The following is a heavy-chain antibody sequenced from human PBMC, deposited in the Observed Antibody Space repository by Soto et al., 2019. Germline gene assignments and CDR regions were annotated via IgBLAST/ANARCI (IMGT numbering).Heavy chain of an antibody. CDR2: ISYDGSNK. V-gene: IGHV3-30-3*01. J-gene: IGHJ6*02. Sequence: GGSLRLSCAASGFTFSSYAMHWVRQAPGKGLEWVAVISYDGSNKYYADSVKGRFTISRDNSKNTLYLQMNSLRAEDTAVYYCARDHDYDSSGYFYYYYGMDVWGQGTTVTVSS. CDR1: GFTFSSYA. CDR3: ARDHDYDSSGYFYYYYGMDV. D-gene: IGHD3-22*01.